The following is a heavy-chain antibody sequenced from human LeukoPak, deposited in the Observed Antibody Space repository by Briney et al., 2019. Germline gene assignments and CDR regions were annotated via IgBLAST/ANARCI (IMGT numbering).Heavy chain of an antibody. V-gene: IGHV3-30*18. CDR2: ISYDGSNK. CDR3: AKWSRYSGYDSSDY. CDR1: GFTFSSYG. Sequence: GGSLRLSCAASGFTFSSYGMHWVRQAPGKGLGWVAVISYDGSNKYYADSVKGRFTISRDNSKNTLYLQMNSLRAEDTAVYYCAKWSRYSGYDSSDYWGQGTLVTVSS. J-gene: IGHJ4*02. D-gene: IGHD5-12*01.